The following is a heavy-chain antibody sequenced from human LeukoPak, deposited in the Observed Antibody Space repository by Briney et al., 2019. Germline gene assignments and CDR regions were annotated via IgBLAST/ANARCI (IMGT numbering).Heavy chain of an antibody. V-gene: IGHV4-59*08. Sequence: PSETPSLTCTVSGGSISYDYWSWIRQSPGKRLEWIGYIHYSGATNYSPSLKSRVTISVDTSKNQFSLKLSSVTAADTALYYCATLRGASTAVFDSWGQGALVTVSS. J-gene: IGHJ4*02. CDR2: IHYSGAT. CDR1: GGSISYDY. D-gene: IGHD2-21*02. CDR3: ATLRGASTAVFDS.